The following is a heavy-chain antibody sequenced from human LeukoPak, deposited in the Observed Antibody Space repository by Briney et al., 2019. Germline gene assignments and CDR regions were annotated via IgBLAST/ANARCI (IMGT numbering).Heavy chain of an antibody. V-gene: IGHV3-23*01. D-gene: IGHD3-10*01. Sequence: GGSLTLSCAASGFTFSSYSMSWVRQAPGEGLEWVSASSVSGGSTYYSDSVKGRFTISRDNSKKTLYLQMNSLSAEATAVYSCAKALGPLGHYYYYMDVCGKGTTVTVSS. CDR3: AKALGPLGHYYYYMDV. CDR1: GFTFSSYS. CDR2: SSVSGGST. J-gene: IGHJ6*03.